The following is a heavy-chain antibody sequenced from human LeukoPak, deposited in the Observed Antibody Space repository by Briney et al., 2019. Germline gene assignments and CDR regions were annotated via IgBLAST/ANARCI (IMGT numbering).Heavy chain of an antibody. CDR3: AGVRLGSSGFSEYFEH. J-gene: IGHJ1*01. Sequence: SGTLSLTCAVTGGSISNNWWTWVRQPPGEGLEWIGEISQSARTNYNPSLKSRVTMSIDKSRNQFSLRMTSVAAADTAVYYCAGVRLGSSGFSEYFEHWGQGTLVTVSS. V-gene: IGHV4-4*02. CDR2: ISQSART. D-gene: IGHD3-22*01. CDR1: GGSISNNW.